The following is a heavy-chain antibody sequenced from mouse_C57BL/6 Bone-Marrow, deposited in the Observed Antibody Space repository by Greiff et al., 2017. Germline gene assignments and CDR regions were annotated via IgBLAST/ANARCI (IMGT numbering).Heavy chain of an antibody. V-gene: IGHV1-64*01. J-gene: IGHJ3*01. CDR2: IHPNSGST. CDR3: ARTGIYYGNFWFAY. Sequence: VQLQQPGAVLVKPGASVKLSCKASGYTFTSYWMHWVKQRPGQGLEWIGMIHPNSGSTNYNEKYKSKATLTVDKSSRTAYMKLSSLTSEDSAVYYCARTGIYYGNFWFAYWGQGTLVTVSA. D-gene: IGHD2-1*01. CDR1: GYTFTSYW.